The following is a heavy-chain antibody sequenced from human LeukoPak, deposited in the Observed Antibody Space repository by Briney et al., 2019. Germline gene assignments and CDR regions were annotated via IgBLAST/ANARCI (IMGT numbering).Heavy chain of an antibody. D-gene: IGHD3-22*01. J-gene: IGHJ1*01. CDR1: GYTFAAYY. Sequence: ASVKVSCKASGYTFAAYYMHWVRQAPGQGLEWMGCINPNSGDTDYAQKFQGRVTMTRDTSIGTAYMELNRLRSDDTAVYYCARGSYDSSDFEYFHHWGQGTLVTVSS. V-gene: IGHV1-2*02. CDR3: ARGSYDSSDFEYFHH. CDR2: INPNSGDT.